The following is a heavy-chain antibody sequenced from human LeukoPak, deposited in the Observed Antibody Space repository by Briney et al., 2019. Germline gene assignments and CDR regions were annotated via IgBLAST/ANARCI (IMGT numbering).Heavy chain of an antibody. Sequence: ASVKVSCEASGYTFTNYGISWVRQAPGQGLEWMGWISTYNGNNNYAQKFQGRVTMTKDISTSTAYMGLRSLTSDDTAAYYCARTTTVSFDYWGQGTLVTVSS. V-gene: IGHV1-18*01. D-gene: IGHD4-17*01. J-gene: IGHJ4*02. CDR1: GYTFTNYG. CDR2: ISTYNGNN. CDR3: ARTTTVSFDY.